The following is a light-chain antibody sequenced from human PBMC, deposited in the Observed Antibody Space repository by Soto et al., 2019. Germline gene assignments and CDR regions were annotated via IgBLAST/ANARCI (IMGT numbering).Light chain of an antibody. CDR1: SSNIGAGYD. CDR3: QSYDSSLSGSYV. Sequence: QSALTQPPSVSGAPGQRVTISCTGSSSNIGAGYDVHWYQRRPGTAPKVLIYSNNNRPSGVPDRFSGSKSVTSASLAITGLQAEDEADFYCQSYDSSLSGSYVFGTGTKLTVL. V-gene: IGLV1-40*01. J-gene: IGLJ1*01. CDR2: SNN.